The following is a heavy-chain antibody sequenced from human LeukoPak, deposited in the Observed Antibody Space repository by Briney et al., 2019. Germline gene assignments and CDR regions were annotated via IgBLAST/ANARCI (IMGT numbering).Heavy chain of an antibody. D-gene: IGHD1-1*01. Sequence: ASVKVSCKASGYTFTGYYMHWVRQAPGSGRAWMGLIYDGNGNSKYSQEFQDRVTITRDTSASTAYMELSSLRSEDMAVYYCARARYETRNWPKSRYDYYHYMDVWGKGTTVTVSS. CDR1: GYTFTGYY. CDR2: IYDGNGNS. J-gene: IGHJ6*03. V-gene: IGHV1-3*03. CDR3: ARARYETRNWPKSRYDYYHYMDV.